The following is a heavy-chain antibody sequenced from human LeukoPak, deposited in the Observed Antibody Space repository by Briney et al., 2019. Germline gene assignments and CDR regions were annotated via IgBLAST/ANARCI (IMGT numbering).Heavy chain of an antibody. D-gene: IGHD3-10*01. J-gene: IGHJ4*02. V-gene: IGHV3-23*01. CDR2: ISGSGGST. CDR3: AGGGTTMVQGVIIIRDFDY. CDR1: GFTFSSYA. Sequence: GGSLRLSCAASGFTFSSYAMSWVRQAPGKGLEWVSAISGSGGSTYYADSVKGRFTISRDNSKITLYLQMNSLRAEDTAVYYCAGGGTTMVQGVIIIRDFDYWGQGTLVTVSS.